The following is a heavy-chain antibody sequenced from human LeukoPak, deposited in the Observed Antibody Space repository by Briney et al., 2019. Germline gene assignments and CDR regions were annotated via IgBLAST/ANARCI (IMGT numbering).Heavy chain of an antibody. CDR1: GGSISSYY. CDR2: MYYSGRT. Sequence: PSETLSLTCTVSGGSISSYYWSWIRQPPGKGLEWIGYMYYSGRTNYNPSLKRRGAISINTSKNQFSLRLSSVTAADTAVYYCARGSDCGDYWGQGTLVTVSS. V-gene: IGHV4-59*12. D-gene: IGHD2-21*02. J-gene: IGHJ4*02. CDR3: ARGSDCGDY.